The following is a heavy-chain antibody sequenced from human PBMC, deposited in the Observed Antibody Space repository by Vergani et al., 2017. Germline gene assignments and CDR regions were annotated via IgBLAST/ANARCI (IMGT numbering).Heavy chain of an antibody. CDR3: ARVNTETNGHLYYYYYMDV. CDR1: GGSFTSYH. Sequence: QVQLQQRGGGLLKPSETLSLTCVVNGGSFTSYHWTWIRQSPGEVLEWVGDIDHTGRPDYNPSLKSRLTMSVDKSRNQFSLTLNSVTATDTAIYFCARVNTETNGHLYYYYYMDVWGQGTAVTVS. D-gene: IGHD4-11*01. J-gene: IGHJ6*03. V-gene: IGHV4-34*01. CDR2: IDHTGRP.